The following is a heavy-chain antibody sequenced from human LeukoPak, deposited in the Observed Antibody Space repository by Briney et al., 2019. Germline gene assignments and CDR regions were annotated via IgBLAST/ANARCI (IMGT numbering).Heavy chain of an antibody. CDR1: GGSISSYY. CDR2: IYTSGST. J-gene: IGHJ5*02. D-gene: IGHD6-6*01. V-gene: IGHV4-4*07. Sequence: SETLSLTCTVSGGSISSYYWSWIRQPAGKGLEWIGRIYTSGSTNYNPSPKSRVTMSVDTSKNQFSLKLSSVTAADPAVYYCAREGGYSSWSSAALYNWFDPWGQGTLVTVSS. CDR3: AREGGYSSWSSAALYNWFDP.